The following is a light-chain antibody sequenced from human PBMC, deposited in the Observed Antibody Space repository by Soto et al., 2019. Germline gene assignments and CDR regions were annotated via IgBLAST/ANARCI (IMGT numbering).Light chain of an antibody. Sequence: ESALTIYPGTLSLSGGERATLSCRASQSVSSSYLAWYQQKPGQAPRLLIYGASSRATGIPDRFSGSGSGTDFTHTIGGLEPQEFAVYYCQQYGSSPPITFAQGTRLEIK. CDR1: QSVSSSY. J-gene: IGKJ5*01. V-gene: IGKV3-20*01. CDR2: GAS. CDR3: QQYGSSPPIT.